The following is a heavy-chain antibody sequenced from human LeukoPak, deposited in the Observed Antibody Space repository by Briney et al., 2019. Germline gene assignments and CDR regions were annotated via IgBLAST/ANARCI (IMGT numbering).Heavy chain of an antibody. D-gene: IGHD3-3*01. CDR1: GFTFSSYA. J-gene: IGHJ4*02. CDR3: AREVGVTIFDY. Sequence: GGSLRLFCAASGFTFSSYAMHWVRPAPGKGLEYVSAISSSGGSTYYANSVKGRFTISRDNSKNTLYLQMGSLRAEDMAVYYCAREVGVTIFDYWGQGTLVTVSS. V-gene: IGHV3-64*01. CDR2: ISSSGGST.